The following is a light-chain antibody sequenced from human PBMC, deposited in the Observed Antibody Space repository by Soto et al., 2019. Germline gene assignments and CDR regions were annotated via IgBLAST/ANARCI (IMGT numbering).Light chain of an antibody. J-gene: IGKJ1*01. Sequence: EIVLTQSPGTLSLSPGERATLSCRASQSVSRDYLAWYQQKPGQAPRLLIYGASNRATAIPDRFSGSGSGTDFTLTISRLEPEDFAVYSCQQYGSSPQTFGQGTKVEI. CDR1: QSVSRDY. V-gene: IGKV3-20*01. CDR3: QQYGSSPQT. CDR2: GAS.